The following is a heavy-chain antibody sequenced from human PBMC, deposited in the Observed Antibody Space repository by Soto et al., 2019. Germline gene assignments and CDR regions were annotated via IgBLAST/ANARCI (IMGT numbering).Heavy chain of an antibody. CDR3: ARQGADYGDAFDI. V-gene: IGHV4-31*03. CDR2: IYYSGST. D-gene: IGHD4-17*01. J-gene: IGHJ3*02. CDR1: GGSISSGGYY. Sequence: SETLSLTCTVSGGSISSGGYYWSWIRQHPGKGLEWIGYIYYSGSTYYNPSLKSRVTISVDTSKNQFSLKLSSVTAADTAVYYCARQGADYGDAFDIWGQGTMVTVSS.